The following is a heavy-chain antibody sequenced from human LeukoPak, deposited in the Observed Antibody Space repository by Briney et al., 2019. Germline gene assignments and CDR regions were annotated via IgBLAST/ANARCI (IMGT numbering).Heavy chain of an antibody. V-gene: IGHV3-30*02. CDR1: GFTFSDYG. Sequence: GGSLRLSCAAPGFTFSDYGMVWVRQAPGKGLEWVAFIRYDGSIKYYTDSVKDRFTISRDNSKNTLYLQMNSLRAEDTAVYYCAKAWGIAVDDAFDIWGQGTMVTVSS. CDR2: IRYDGSIK. CDR3: AKAWGIAVDDAFDI. D-gene: IGHD6-19*01. J-gene: IGHJ3*02.